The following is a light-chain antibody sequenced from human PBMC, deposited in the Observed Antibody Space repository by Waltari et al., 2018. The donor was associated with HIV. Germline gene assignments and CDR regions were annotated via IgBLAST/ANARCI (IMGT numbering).Light chain of an antibody. CDR1: SSNIGINY. CDR3: AAWDDSLSGVI. V-gene: IGLV1-47*01. Sequence: QSVLTQPPSASGTPGQRVTISCSGSSSNIGINYVYWYQQLPGTAPKLLIYRNNQRPPGVPDRCSGSKSGTSASLAISGLRSDDEGDYYCAAWDDSLSGVIFGGGTKLTVL. J-gene: IGLJ2*01. CDR2: RNN.